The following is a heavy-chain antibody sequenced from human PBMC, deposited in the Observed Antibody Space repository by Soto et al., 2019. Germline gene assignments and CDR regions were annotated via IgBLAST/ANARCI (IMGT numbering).Heavy chain of an antibody. D-gene: IGHD3-3*01. CDR3: ATGVIWIGYFTVDS. J-gene: IGHJ4*02. CDR1: GGSFGNSA. Sequence: QVLLVQSGAEVKKPGSSVKISCKASGGSFGNSAISWVRQTPGQGLEWLGGFIPVYRTLNYAQKFKGRVPITADESTGTAYMTLNSLASNDTAVYYCATGVIWIGYFTVDSWGQGTRVTVSS. V-gene: IGHV1-69*01. CDR2: FIPVYRTL.